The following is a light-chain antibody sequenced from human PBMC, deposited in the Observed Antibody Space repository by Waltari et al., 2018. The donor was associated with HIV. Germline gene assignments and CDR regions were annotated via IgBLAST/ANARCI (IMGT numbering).Light chain of an antibody. CDR1: SSNIGAGYD. J-gene: IGLJ3*02. V-gene: IGLV1-40*01. Sequence: QSVLTQPPSVSGAPGQRVTISCTGNSSNIGAGYDVHWYQQVPGAAPKLLIYGNTNRPSGVPDRFFGSKYGTSASLAITGLQTEDEADYYCQSYDSSLSGSWVFGGGTKLTVL. CDR3: QSYDSSLSGSWV. CDR2: GNT.